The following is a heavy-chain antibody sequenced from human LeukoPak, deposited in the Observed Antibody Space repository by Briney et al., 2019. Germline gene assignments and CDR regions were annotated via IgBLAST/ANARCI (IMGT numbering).Heavy chain of an antibody. CDR1: GGTFSRYA. Sequence: ASVKVSCKASGGTFSRYAISWVRLAPGQGPGWMGGIIPMFGIANYAQKFQGRVTITADESTSTAYMELSSLRSEDTAVYYCARDRPYTGGWRGFDYWGQGTLVTVSS. CDR3: ARDRPYTGGWRGFDY. CDR2: IIPMFGIA. J-gene: IGHJ4*02. D-gene: IGHD6-19*01. V-gene: IGHV1-69*13.